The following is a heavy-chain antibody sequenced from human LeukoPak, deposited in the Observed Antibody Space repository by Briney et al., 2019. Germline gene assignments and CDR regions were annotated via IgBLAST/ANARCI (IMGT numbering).Heavy chain of an antibody. V-gene: IGHV5-51*01. J-gene: IGHJ3*02. CDR3: ARREEYSGSYQACGAFDI. CDR1: GYSFSTYW. CDR2: IYPGDSDT. D-gene: IGHD1-26*01. Sequence: GESLKISCSGSGYSFSTYWIGWVRRMPGKGLEWMGIIYPGDSDTRYSPSFQGQVTISADKSISTAYLQWSSLKASDTAMYYCARREEYSGSYQACGAFDIWGQGTMVTVSS.